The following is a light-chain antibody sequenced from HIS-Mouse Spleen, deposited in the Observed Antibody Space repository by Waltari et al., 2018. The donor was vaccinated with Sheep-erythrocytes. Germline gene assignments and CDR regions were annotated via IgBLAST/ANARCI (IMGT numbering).Light chain of an antibody. J-gene: IGLJ3*02. CDR2: EGS. Sequence: QSALTQPASVSGSPGQSITISCTGTSSDVGSYNLVSWYQQHPGKAPKLLIYEGSKRPSGVSNRFSGSNSGNTASRTISGLQAEDEADYYCCSYAGSSTPWVFGGGTKLTVL. CDR3: CSYAGSSTPWV. V-gene: IGLV2-23*01. CDR1: SSDVGSYNL.